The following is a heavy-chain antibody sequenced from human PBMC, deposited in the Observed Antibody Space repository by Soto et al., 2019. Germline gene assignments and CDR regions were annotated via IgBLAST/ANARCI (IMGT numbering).Heavy chain of an antibody. CDR2: VYYTGST. CDR1: GGSISGSY. V-gene: IGHV4-59*01. CDR3: ARSVAVPGAHIDY. J-gene: IGHJ4*02. Sequence: SETLCLTCSVSGGSISGSYWSWIRQSPGKGLEWLGYVYYTGSTNYSPSLRSRVSISVDTSKNEFSLRLSSVTAADTAVYFCARSVAVPGAHIDYWGQGTQVTVSS. D-gene: IGHD6-19*01.